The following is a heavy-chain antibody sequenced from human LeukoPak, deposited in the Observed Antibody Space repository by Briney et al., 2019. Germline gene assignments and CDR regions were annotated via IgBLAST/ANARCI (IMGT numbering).Heavy chain of an antibody. Sequence: GSLRLSCAASGFTFSTYAMNWVRQAPGKGLEWVSVIGGSGDTTYYADSVRGRFTISRDNFKNTLYLQMNSLTAEDTAIYYCAKGKSLPPYYYYGMDVWGQGTTVTASS. CDR2: IGGSGDTT. CDR3: AKGKSLPPYYYYGMDV. CDR1: GFTFSTYA. V-gene: IGHV3-23*01. J-gene: IGHJ6*02.